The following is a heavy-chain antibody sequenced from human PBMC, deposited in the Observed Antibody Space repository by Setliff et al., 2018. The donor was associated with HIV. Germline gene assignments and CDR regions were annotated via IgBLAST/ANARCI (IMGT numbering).Heavy chain of an antibody. CDR2: TYYRSKWSN. Sequence: SQTLSLTCAISGDSVSSNTAAWNWIRQSPSRGLEWLGRTYYRSKWSNDYAVSVKSRITINPDTSKSQFSLQLNSVTPEDTAVYFCARGGDWDYNYYKDVWDKGTTVTVS. D-gene: IGHD3-16*01. J-gene: IGHJ6*03. V-gene: IGHV6-1*01. CDR1: GDSVSSNTAA. CDR3: ARGGDWDYNYYKDV.